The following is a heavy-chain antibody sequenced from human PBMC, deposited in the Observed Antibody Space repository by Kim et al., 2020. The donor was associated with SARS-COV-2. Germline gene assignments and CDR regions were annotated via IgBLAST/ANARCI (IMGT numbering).Heavy chain of an antibody. V-gene: IGHV1-69*13. J-gene: IGHJ6*02. D-gene: IGHD3-10*01. CDR1: GGTFSSYA. Sequence: SVKVSCKASGGTFSSYAISWVRQAPGQGLEWMGGIIPIFGTANYAQKFQGRVTITVDESTSTAYMELSSLRSEDTALYYCARGVLWFGELSSWDVWGQGTTVTVSS. CDR3: ARGVLWFGELSSWDV. CDR2: IIPIFGTA.